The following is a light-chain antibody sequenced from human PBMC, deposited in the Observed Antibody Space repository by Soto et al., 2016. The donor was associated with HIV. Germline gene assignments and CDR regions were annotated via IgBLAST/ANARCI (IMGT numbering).Light chain of an antibody. CDR3: QQYNSYSPRVT. CDR2: KAS. J-gene: IGKJ2*01. Sequence: DIQMTQSPSTLSASVGDRVTITCRASQGISSWLAWYQQKPGKAPKLLIYKASSLESGVPSRFSGSGSGTEFTLTISSLQPDDFATYYCQQYNSYSPRVTFGQGTKLEI. V-gene: IGKV1-5*03. CDR1: QGISSW.